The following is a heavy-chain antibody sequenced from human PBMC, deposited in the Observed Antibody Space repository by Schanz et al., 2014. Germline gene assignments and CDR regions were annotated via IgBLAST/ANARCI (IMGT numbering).Heavy chain of an antibody. CDR1: GYTFNNHG. CDR2: ISVYHGHT. Sequence: QTPLEQSGGAVKKPGASATVSCKASGYTFNNHGISWVRQAPGQGLEWMGWISVYHGHTNYAEKVHGRVTMTTDTTTSTAYIELTSLISDDTAVYYCATKSPFRMVRGSNALDAGGQGTMVTVSS. V-gene: IGHV1-18*01. J-gene: IGHJ3*01. D-gene: IGHD3-10*01. CDR3: ATKSPFRMVRGSNALDA.